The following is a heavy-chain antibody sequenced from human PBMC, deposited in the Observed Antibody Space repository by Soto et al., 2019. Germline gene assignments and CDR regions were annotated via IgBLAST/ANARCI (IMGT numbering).Heavy chain of an antibody. D-gene: IGHD5-12*01. Sequence: SETLSLTCTVSGGSISSGDYYWSWIRQPPGKGLEWIGYIYYSGSTYYNPSLKSRVTISVDTSKNQFSLKLSSVTAADTAVYYCARLRWRWLIGYSYYYGMDVWGQGTTVTVSS. CDR3: ARLRWRWLIGYSYYYGMDV. V-gene: IGHV4-30-4*01. CDR1: GGSISSGDYY. CDR2: IYYSGST. J-gene: IGHJ6*02.